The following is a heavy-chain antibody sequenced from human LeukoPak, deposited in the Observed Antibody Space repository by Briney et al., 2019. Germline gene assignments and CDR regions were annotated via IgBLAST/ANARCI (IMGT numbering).Heavy chain of an antibody. J-gene: IGHJ6*02. CDR2: IRGSGGST. CDR3: AKEAPYSSSWYGPYYYGMDV. V-gene: IGHV3-23*01. CDR1: GFTFSSYA. D-gene: IGHD6-13*01. Sequence: HPGRSLRLSCAASGFTFSSYAMSWVRQAPGKGLEWVSAIRGSGGSTYYADSVKGRFTISRDNSKNTLYLQMNSLRAEDTAVYYCAKEAPYSSSWYGPYYYGMDVWGQGTTVTVSS.